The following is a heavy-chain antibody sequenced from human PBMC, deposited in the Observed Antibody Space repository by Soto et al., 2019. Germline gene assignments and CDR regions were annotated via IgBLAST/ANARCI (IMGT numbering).Heavy chain of an antibody. CDR2: INPNGGST. CDR1: GYIFINYY. Sequence: ASVKVSCKASGYIFINYYIHWVRQAPGQGLEWIGIINPNGGSTNYAQKFRGRVTMARDTSTSTVYMDLSRLRSDDTAVFYCARDGSRYDFWSGPYYFDYWGQGTLVTVSS. D-gene: IGHD3-3*01. CDR3: ARDGSRYDFWSGPYYFDY. V-gene: IGHV1-46*01. J-gene: IGHJ4*02.